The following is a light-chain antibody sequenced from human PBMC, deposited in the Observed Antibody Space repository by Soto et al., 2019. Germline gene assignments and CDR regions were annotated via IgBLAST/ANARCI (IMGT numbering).Light chain of an antibody. CDR1: SSDVGGYSY. CDR2: DVS. V-gene: IGLV2-11*01. Sequence: QSALTQTRSVSGSPGQSVTISCTGTSSDVGGYSYVSWFQQHPGKAPKLMINDVSKRPSGVPDRFSGSKTGNTASLTISGLQAEDEADYYCCSYAGIYTLYVFGTGTKLTVL. J-gene: IGLJ1*01. CDR3: CSYAGIYTLYV.